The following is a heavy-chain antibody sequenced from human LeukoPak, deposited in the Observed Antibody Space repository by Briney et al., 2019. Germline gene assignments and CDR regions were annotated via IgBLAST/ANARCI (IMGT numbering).Heavy chain of an antibody. CDR3: AKGSYGSGSYVAY. CDR1: GFTFDDYA. D-gene: IGHD3-10*01. V-gene: IGHV3-9*01. Sequence: GGSLRLSCAASGFTFDDYAMHWVRQAPGKGLEWVSGLSWNSGVIGYADSVKGRFTISRDNAMNSLYLQMSSLRAEDTAFYFCAKGSYGSGSYVAYWGQGTLVTVSS. J-gene: IGHJ4*02. CDR2: LSWNSGVI.